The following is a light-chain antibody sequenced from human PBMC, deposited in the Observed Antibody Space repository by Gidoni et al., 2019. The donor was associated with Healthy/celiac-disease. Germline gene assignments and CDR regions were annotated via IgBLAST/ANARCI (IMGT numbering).Light chain of an antibody. CDR2: DAS. V-gene: IGKV1-33*01. CDR3: QQYDNLPRT. J-gene: IGKJ3*01. CDR1: QDISND. Sequence: DIQMTQSPSSLSASVGDRVTITCQASQDISNDLNWYQQKPGKAPKLLIYDASNLETGVPSRCSGSGSGTDFTFTISSLQPEDIATYYCQQYDNLPRTFGPGTKVDIK.